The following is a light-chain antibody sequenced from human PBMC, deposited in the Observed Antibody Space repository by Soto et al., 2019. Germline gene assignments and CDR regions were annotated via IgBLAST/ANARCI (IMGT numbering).Light chain of an antibody. Sequence: QSVLTQPPSASGTPGQRVTISCSGSSSNIGSNYVYWYQQLPGTAPKLLIYRDHQRPSGVPDRFSGSKSGTAASLAISGLRSEDEADYHCATWDDTLSDQLFGGGTKLTVL. CDR1: SSNIGSNY. CDR3: ATWDDTLSDQL. V-gene: IGLV1-47*01. CDR2: RDH. J-gene: IGLJ2*01.